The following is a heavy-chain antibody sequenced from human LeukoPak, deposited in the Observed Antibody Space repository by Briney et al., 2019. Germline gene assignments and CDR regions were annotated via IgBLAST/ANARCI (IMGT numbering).Heavy chain of an antibody. CDR3: ARRSLSGATTGYYYDS. J-gene: IGHJ5*01. Sequence: PGRSLRLSCETSGFTIEDYGMTWVRQRPGRGLEYVAEINWNGDNPVYENSLRGRFTISRNNAKNSVFLQMNSLRVEDTAFYYCARRSLSGATTGYYYDSWGQGTLVAVSS. D-gene: IGHD1-26*01. CDR2: INWNGDNP. V-gene: IGHV3-20*04. CDR1: GFTIEDYG.